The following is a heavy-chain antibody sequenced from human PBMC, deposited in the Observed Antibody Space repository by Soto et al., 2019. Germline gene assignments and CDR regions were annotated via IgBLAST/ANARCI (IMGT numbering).Heavy chain of an antibody. Sequence: EVQLVESGGGLVQPGGSLRLSCAASGFTFSSYSMNWVRQAPGKGLEWVSYISSSSSTIYYADSVKGRFTISRDNSKNALYLQMNSLRDEDTAVYYCARDAYYYGSGSYFYSGMDVWGQGTTVTVSS. CDR3: ARDAYYYGSGSYFYSGMDV. J-gene: IGHJ6*02. CDR2: ISSSSSTI. CDR1: GFTFSSYS. V-gene: IGHV3-48*02. D-gene: IGHD3-10*01.